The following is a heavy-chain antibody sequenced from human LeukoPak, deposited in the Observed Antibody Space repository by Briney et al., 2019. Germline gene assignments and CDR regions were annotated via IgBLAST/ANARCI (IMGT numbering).Heavy chain of an antibody. D-gene: IGHD4-11*01. V-gene: IGHV3-72*01. CDR1: GFTFSDHY. Sequence: GGSLRLSCAASGFTFSDHYMDWVRQAPGKGLEWVGRTRNKANSYTTEYAAYVKGRFTISRDDSKNSLYLQMNSLKTEDTAVYYCASTADYSNYALFDYWGQGTLVTVSS. CDR3: ASTADYSNYALFDY. CDR2: TRNKANSYTT. J-gene: IGHJ4*02.